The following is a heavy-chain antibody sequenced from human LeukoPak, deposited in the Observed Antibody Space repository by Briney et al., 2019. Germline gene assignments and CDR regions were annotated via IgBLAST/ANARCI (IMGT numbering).Heavy chain of an antibody. Sequence: GESLKISCKGSGYSFTSYWIGLLRQMPGKGREGMGITYPGDSDTRYSPSFQGKVTISDDKSIRTAYLQWSSLKASATALYSCARPDIASAFDIWGKGTMVTVSS. CDR3: ARPDIASAFDI. CDR2: TYPGDSDT. V-gene: IGHV5-51*01. CDR1: GYSFTSYW. J-gene: IGHJ3*02.